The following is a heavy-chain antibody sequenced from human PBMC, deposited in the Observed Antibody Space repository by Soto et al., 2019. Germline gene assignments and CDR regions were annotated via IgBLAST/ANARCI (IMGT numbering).Heavy chain of an antibody. J-gene: IGHJ4*02. Sequence: SVKVSCKASGGTFSSYTISWVRQAPGQGLEWMGRIIPILGIANYAQKFQGRVTITADKSTSTAYMELSSLRSEDTAVYYCAREPEKNYDFWSGYSDYFDYWGQGTLVTVS. V-gene: IGHV1-69*04. CDR2: IIPILGIA. D-gene: IGHD3-3*01. CDR1: GGTFSSYT. CDR3: AREPEKNYDFWSGYSDYFDY.